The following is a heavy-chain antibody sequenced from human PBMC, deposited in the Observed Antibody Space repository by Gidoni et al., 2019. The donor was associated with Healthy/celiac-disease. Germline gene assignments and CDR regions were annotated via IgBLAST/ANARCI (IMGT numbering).Heavy chain of an antibody. D-gene: IGHD4-17*01. V-gene: IGHV4-59*01. Sequence: QVQLQESGPGLVMPSEPLSLTCTVSGGSISSYYWSWIRQPPGKGLEWIGYIYYSGSTNYNPSLKSRVTISVDTSKNQFSLKLSSVTAADTAVYYCARVGDDYGAPGGMDVWGQGTTVTVSS. CDR1: GGSISSYY. CDR3: ARVGDDYGAPGGMDV. J-gene: IGHJ6*02. CDR2: IYYSGST.